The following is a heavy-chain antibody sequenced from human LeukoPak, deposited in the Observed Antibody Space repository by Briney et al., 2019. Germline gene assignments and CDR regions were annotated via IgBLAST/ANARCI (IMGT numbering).Heavy chain of an antibody. V-gene: IGHV3-7*01. CDR1: GFTFSGYW. CDR2: INLDGSVI. D-gene: IGHD3-22*01. J-gene: IGHJ4*02. CDR3: ATSDDSSGSD. Sequence: GGSLRLSCAASGFTFSGYWMSWVRQAPRKGLEGVASINLDGSVIHYVDSAKGRFTISRDNAKNSLYLQLNYLRAEDAAFYYCATSDDSSGSDWGQGTLVTVSS.